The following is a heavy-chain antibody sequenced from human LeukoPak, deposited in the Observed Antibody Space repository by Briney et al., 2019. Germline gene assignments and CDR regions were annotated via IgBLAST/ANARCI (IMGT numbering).Heavy chain of an antibody. CDR1: GGSISSGGYS. CDR2: IYYSGST. V-gene: IGHV4-30-4*07. D-gene: IGHD4-17*01. Sequence: SETLSLTCAVSGGSISSGGYSWSWIRQPPGKGLEWIGYIYYSGSTYYNPSLKSRVTISVDTSKNQSSLKLSSVTAADTAVYYCASRATYGDYPDYWGQGTLVTVSS. J-gene: IGHJ4*02. CDR3: ASRATYGDYPDY.